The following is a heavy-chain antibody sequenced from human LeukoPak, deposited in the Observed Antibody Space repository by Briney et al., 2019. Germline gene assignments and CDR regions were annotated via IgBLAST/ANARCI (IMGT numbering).Heavy chain of an antibody. Sequence: PGGSLRLSCAASGFTFSAYVMSWVRQAQGYGLALVSSISGSGDITYYADSVKGRFTISRDNAENSLFLQMNDLRGEDTAVYYCARDAHLSFASGFDYWGQGILVTVSS. CDR2: ISGSGDIT. V-gene: IGHV3-21*06. CDR3: ARDAHLSFASGFDY. CDR1: GFTFSAYV. J-gene: IGHJ4*02. D-gene: IGHD3-10*01.